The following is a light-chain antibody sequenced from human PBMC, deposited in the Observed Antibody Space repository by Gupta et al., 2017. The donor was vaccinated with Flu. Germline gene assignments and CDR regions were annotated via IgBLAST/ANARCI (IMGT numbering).Light chain of an antibody. V-gene: IGKV1-17*01. CDR3: RQHNSYYWT. Sequence: GPYQQEPGKAPRGPAHDASSLQSGVPSRCCGIGSGTEFTLTITTPQSEDFTTYHCRQHNSYYWTFGQGTQGEIK. CDR2: DAS. J-gene: IGKJ1*01.